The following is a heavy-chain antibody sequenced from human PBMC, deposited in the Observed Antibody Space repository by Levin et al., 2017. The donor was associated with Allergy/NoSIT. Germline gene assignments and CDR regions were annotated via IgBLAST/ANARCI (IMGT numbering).Heavy chain of an antibody. Sequence: SETLSLTCTVSGGSISSYYWSWIRQPPGKGLEWIGYIYYSGSTNYNPSLKSRVTISVDTSKNQFSLKLNSVTAADTAVYYCARVNTVVNYYFDYWGQGTLVTVSS. CDR2: IYYSGST. CDR3: ARVNTVVNYYFDY. CDR1: GGSISSYY. D-gene: IGHD4-23*01. V-gene: IGHV4-59*01. J-gene: IGHJ4*02.